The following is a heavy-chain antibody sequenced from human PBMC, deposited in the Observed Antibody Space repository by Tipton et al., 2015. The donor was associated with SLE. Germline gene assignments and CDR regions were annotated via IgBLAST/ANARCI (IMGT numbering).Heavy chain of an antibody. V-gene: IGHV4-4*02. CDR2: IYHSGST. D-gene: IGHD1-26*01. J-gene: IGHJ4*02. CDR3: ARERVGAIDPPYFDY. Sequence: SLRLSCAASGFTFSSYAMYWVRQPPGKGLEWIGEIYHSGSTNYNPSLKSRVTISVDKSKNQFSLKLSSVTAADTAVYYCARERVGAIDPPYFDYWGQGTLVTVSS. CDR1: GFTFSSYAM.